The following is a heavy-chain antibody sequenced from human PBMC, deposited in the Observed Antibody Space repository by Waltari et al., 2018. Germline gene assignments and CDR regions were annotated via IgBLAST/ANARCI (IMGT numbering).Heavy chain of an antibody. CDR2: INPNSGGT. D-gene: IGHD5-18*01. J-gene: IGHJ4*02. CDR1: GYTFTGYY. V-gene: IGHV1-2*02. Sequence: QVQLVQSGAEVKKPGASVKVSCKASGYTFTGYYMPWVRQAPGQGLEWMGWINPNSGGTNYAQKFQGRVTMTRDTSISTAYMELSRLRSDDTAVYYCARGTQLWRGAGGTNFDYWGQGTLVTVSS. CDR3: ARGTQLWRGAGGTNFDY.